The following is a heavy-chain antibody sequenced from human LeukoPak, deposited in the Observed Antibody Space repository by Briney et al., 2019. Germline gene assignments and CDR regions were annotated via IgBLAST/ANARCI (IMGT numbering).Heavy chain of an antibody. Sequence: SETLSLTCTVSGGSVRSTHYWAWIRQTPGKGLEWIGEINHSGSTNDNPSLKSRVTISVDTSKNQFSLKLSSVTAADTAVYYCAREGPTTVTTYGFDPWGQGTLVTVSS. D-gene: IGHD4-17*01. CDR1: GGSVRSTHY. V-gene: IGHV4-34*01. CDR3: AREGPTTVTTYGFDP. CDR2: INHSGST. J-gene: IGHJ5*02.